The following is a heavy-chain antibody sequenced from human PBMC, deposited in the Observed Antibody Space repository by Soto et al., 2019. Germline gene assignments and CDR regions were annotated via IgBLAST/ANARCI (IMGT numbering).Heavy chain of an antibody. Sequence: QVQLVESGGGLVKPGGSLRLSCAASGFTFSDYYMSWIRRAPGKGLEWGSYISHSGSIVNYADSVKGRFTISRDNAKNSLYLQMNSLRAEDTAVYYCAREYYDVLTAYYRYYDMDVWGKGTTVTVSS. V-gene: IGHV3-11*01. CDR1: GFTFSDYY. CDR2: ISHSGSIV. CDR3: AREYYDVLTAYYRYYDMDV. J-gene: IGHJ6*03. D-gene: IGHD3-9*01.